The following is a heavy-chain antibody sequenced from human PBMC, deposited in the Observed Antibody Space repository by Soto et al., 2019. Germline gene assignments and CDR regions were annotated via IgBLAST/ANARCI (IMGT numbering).Heavy chain of an antibody. CDR2: IIPILGIA. Sequence: ASVKVSCKASGGTFSSYTISWVRQAPGQGLEWMGRIIPILGIANYAQKFQGRVTITADKSTSTAYMELGSLRSEDTAVYYCARGVTIFGGQFDYWGQGTLVTVSS. CDR1: GGTFSSYT. CDR3: ARGVTIFGGQFDY. J-gene: IGHJ4*02. V-gene: IGHV1-69*02. D-gene: IGHD3-3*01.